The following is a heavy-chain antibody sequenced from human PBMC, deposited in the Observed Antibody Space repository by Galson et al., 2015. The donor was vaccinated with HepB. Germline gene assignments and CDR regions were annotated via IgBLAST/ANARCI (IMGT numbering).Heavy chain of an antibody. CDR3: TRGIAASSN. D-gene: IGHD6-13*01. J-gene: IGHJ4*02. Sequence: WIRQPAGKGLEWIGRIYTSGKTNYNPSLKSRVIMSMDTSKNQFSLKLTSVTAADTAVYYCTRGIAASSNWGQGTLVTVSS. CDR2: IYTSGKT. V-gene: IGHV4-4*07.